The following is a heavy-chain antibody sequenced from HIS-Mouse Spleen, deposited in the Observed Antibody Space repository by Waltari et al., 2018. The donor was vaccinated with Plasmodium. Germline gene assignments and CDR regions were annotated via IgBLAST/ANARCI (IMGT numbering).Heavy chain of an antibody. CDR1: GFTFSSYG. CDR3: AKAQGVINFDY. J-gene: IGHJ4*02. Sequence: QVQLVESGGGVVQPGRSLRLSCAASGFTFSSYGMHWVRQAPGKGVEWVAVISYDGSNKYYADSVQGRFTISRDNSKNTLYLQMNSLRAEDTAVYYCAKAQGVINFDYWGQGTLVTVSS. D-gene: IGHD3-16*01. CDR2: ISYDGSNK. V-gene: IGHV3-30*18.